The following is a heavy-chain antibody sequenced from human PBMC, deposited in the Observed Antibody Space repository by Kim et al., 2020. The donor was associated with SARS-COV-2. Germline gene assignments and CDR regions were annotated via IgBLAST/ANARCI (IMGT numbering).Heavy chain of an antibody. J-gene: IGHJ5*01. D-gene: IGHD3-10*02. Sequence: SETLSLTCSVSGGSINNNNYYWGWIRQPPGKGLEWIGSIYYSGDTYYNPSLKSRLTISIDTSKKQFSLKLTSVTAADTAMYYCASNWYYYVMPNWFDSWGQGALVTVSS. CDR2: IYYSGDT. CDR3: ASNWYYYVMPNWFDS. V-gene: IGHV4-39*01. CDR1: GGSINNNNYY.